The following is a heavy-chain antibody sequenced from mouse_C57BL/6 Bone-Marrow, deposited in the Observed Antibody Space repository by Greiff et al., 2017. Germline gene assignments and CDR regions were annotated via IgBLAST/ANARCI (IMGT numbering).Heavy chain of an antibody. Sequence: VQLQQPGAELVKPGASVKLSCKASGYTFTSYWMHWVQQRPGQGLEWIGMIRPNSGSTNYNEKFQSKATLTVDKSSSPAYMQLSSLTSEDSAVYYCARVGWLLLRFAYWGQGTLVTVSA. CDR3: ARVGWLLLRFAY. V-gene: IGHV1-64*01. D-gene: IGHD2-3*01. J-gene: IGHJ3*01. CDR1: GYTFTSYW. CDR2: IRPNSGST.